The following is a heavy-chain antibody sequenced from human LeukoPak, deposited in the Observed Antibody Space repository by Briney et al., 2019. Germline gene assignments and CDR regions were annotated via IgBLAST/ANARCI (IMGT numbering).Heavy chain of an antibody. CDR2: IIPILGIA. CDR1: GGTFSSYT. CDR3: ARDHEDSSGYYYQSDY. J-gene: IGHJ4*02. D-gene: IGHD3-22*01. Sequence: SVKVSCKASGGTFSSYTISWVRQAPGQGLEWRGRIIPILGIANYAQKFQGRVTITADKSTSTAYMELSSLRSEDTAVYYCARDHEDSSGYYYQSDYWGQGTLVTVSS. V-gene: IGHV1-69*04.